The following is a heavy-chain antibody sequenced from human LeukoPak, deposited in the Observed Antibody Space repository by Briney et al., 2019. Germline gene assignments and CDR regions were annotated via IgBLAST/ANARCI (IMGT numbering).Heavy chain of an antibody. J-gene: IGHJ6*03. Sequence: SETLSLTCDVYGGSLSDNYWSWIRRAPGKGLEWNGEINRSGDSTYNPSLKSRATISVDTSANQFSLKLSSVTAADTAVYYCARDLYYYGSGSYYNVDYYYYYYMDVWGKGTTVTVSS. D-gene: IGHD3-10*01. CDR2: INRSGDS. CDR3: ARDLYYYGSGSYYNVDYYYYYYMDV. V-gene: IGHV4-34*01. CDR1: GGSLSDNY.